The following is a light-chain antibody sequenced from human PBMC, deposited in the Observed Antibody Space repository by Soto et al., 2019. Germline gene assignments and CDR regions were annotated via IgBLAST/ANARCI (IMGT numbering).Light chain of an antibody. CDR3: QSHDGSLATSI. Sequence: QSVLTQPPSVSGTPGQRVSISCTGTSSNLGAGYDVHWYQQLPGAAPRLLIFGNNVRPSGVPDRFSGSKSGTSASLAITGLQAEDEAIYHCQSHDGSLATSIFGAGTQLTVL. CDR1: SSNLGAGYD. V-gene: IGLV1-40*01. J-gene: IGLJ2*01. CDR2: GNN.